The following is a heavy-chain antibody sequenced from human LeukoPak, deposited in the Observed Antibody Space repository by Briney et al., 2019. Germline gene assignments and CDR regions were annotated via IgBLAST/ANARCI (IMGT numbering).Heavy chain of an antibody. CDR3: ARSGTSRYYFYGMDV. D-gene: IGHD1/OR15-1a*01. Sequence: PSETLSLTCTVSGGSISSYYWNWIRQPPGKGLEWIGYIYYTGSTNYNPSLKSRVTISVDTSKNQFSLKLNSVPATDTAVYYCARSGTSRYYFYGMDVWGQGTTVTVSS. V-gene: IGHV4-59*08. CDR1: GGSISSYY. CDR2: IYYTGST. J-gene: IGHJ6*02.